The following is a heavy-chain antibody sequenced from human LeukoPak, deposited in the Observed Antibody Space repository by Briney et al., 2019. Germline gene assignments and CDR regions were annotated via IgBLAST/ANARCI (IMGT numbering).Heavy chain of an antibody. CDR1: GFTFSSYA. CDR3: AKEGLVYPVSPSFDY. D-gene: IGHD3-3*01. CDR2: ISGSGGST. V-gene: IGHV3-23*01. Sequence: PGGSLRLSCAASGFTFSSYAMRWVRQAPGKGLEGGSAISGSGGSTYYADSVKGRFTISRDNSKNTLYLQMNSLRAEDTAVYYCAKEGLVYPVSPSFDYWGQGTLVTVSS. J-gene: IGHJ4*02.